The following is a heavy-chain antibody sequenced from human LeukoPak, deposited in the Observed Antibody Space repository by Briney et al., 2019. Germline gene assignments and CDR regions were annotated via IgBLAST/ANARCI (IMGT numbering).Heavy chain of an antibody. D-gene: IGHD3-16*01. CDR1: GITFSNYA. V-gene: IGHV3-23*01. J-gene: IGHJ6*02. Sequence: GGSLRLSCVASGITFSNYAVSWVRQAPEKGLDWVSVISGSAHKIRYADSVKGRFTISRDNSENIVYLQMNNLRVEDTAVYFCARGGGLDVWGQGATVTVSS. CDR2: ISGSAHKI. CDR3: ARGGGLDV.